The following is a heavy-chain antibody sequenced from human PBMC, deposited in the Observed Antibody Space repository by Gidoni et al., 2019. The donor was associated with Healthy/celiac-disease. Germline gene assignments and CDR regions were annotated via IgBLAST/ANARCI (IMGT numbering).Heavy chain of an antibody. Sequence: QVQLQESGPGLVKPSGTLSLPCAVSGGSISSSHWWSWVRQPPGKGLEWIGEIYHSGSTNYNPSLKRRVTISVDKSKNQFSLKLSSVTAADTAVYYCARVPRIAAAGDYYYYYYGMDVWGQGTTVTVSS. J-gene: IGHJ6*02. CDR2: IYHSGST. CDR3: ARVPRIAAAGDYYYYYYGMDV. D-gene: IGHD6-13*01. V-gene: IGHV4-4*02. CDR1: GGSISSSHW.